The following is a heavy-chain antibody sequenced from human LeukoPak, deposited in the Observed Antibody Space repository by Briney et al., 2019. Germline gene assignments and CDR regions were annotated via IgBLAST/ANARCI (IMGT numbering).Heavy chain of an antibody. CDR1: GFTFSSYD. V-gene: IGHV3-13*05. CDR3: ARAPRGSCPDY. CDR2: IGTAGDP. Sequence: GGSLRLSCAASGFTFSSYDMHWVRQATGKGLEWVSAIGTAGDPYYPGSVKGRLTISRENAKNSLYLQMNSLRAGDTAVYYCARAPRGSCPDYWGQGTLVTVSS. D-gene: IGHD1-26*01. J-gene: IGHJ4*02.